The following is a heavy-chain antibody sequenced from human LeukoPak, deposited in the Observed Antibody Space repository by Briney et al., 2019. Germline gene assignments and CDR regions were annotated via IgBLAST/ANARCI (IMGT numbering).Heavy chain of an antibody. V-gene: IGHV4-34*01. CDR1: GFTFSSYS. CDR2: INHSGST. D-gene: IGHD2-2*01. J-gene: IGHJ6*03. Sequence: GSLRLSCAASGFTFSSYSMNWIRQPPGKGLEWIGEINHSGSTNYNPSLKSRVTISVDTSKNQFSLKLSSVTAADTAVYYCARGGGYCSSTSCYMGYYYYYMDVWGKGTTVTVSS. CDR3: ARGGGYCSSTSCYMGYYYYYMDV.